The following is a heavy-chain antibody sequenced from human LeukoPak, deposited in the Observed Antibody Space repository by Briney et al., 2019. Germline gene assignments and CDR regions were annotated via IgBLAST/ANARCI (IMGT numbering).Heavy chain of an antibody. Sequence: GGSLRLSCAASGFTFSAYTMSWVRHAPGKGLEWVSSIKASDNYIYYAASVAGRFTISTDAAQNSLYLQMDSLRAEDTATYYCARSRSMSKNDKNLRYWGQGTLVTVSS. CDR3: ARSRSMSKNDKNLRY. CDR2: IKASDNYI. CDR1: GFTFSAYT. D-gene: IGHD1-26*01. V-gene: IGHV3-21*01. J-gene: IGHJ4*02.